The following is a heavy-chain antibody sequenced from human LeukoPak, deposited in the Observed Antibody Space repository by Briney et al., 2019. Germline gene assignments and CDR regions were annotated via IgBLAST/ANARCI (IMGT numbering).Heavy chain of an antibody. V-gene: IGHV3-21*01. CDR1: GFTFNTFN. CDR2: ITSGGDYI. J-gene: IGHJ4*02. Sequence: PGGSLRLSCAASGFTFNTFNMNWVRQAPGKGLEWVSSITSGGDYIYYADSVKGRFTISRDNAKNSLYLQMNSLRAEDTAVYYCARDEMVRGVIIPLDYWGQGTLVTVSS. D-gene: IGHD3-10*01. CDR3: ARDEMVRGVIIPLDY.